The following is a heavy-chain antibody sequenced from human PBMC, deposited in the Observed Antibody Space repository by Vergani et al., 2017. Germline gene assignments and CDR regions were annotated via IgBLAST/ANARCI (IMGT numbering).Heavy chain of an antibody. CDR2: INHSGST. D-gene: IGHD6-19*01. CDR1: GGSFSGYY. J-gene: IGHJ6*03. CDR3: AKSQWLVERDYYYYYYMYV. Sequence: QVQLQQWGAGLLKPSETLSLTCAVYGGSFSGYYWSWIRQPPGKGLEWIGEINHSGSTNYNPSLKSRVTISVDTSKNQFSLKLSSVTAADTAVYYCAKSQWLVERDYYYYYYMYVWGKGTTVTVSS. V-gene: IGHV4-34*01.